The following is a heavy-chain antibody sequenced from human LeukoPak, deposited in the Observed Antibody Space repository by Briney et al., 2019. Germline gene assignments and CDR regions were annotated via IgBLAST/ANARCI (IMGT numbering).Heavy chain of an antibody. CDR1: GGSISSYS. V-gene: IGHV4-59*01. D-gene: IGHD2/OR15-2a*01. J-gene: IGHJ5*02. Sequence: SETLSLTCTFSGGSISSYSWSWVRQPPGRGLEWIGYIYYSGSTTYNPSLKSRLTMSLDTSNNQFSLKLSSVTAADTAVYYCARILSAAGLGWFDPWGQGTLVTVSS. CDR2: IYYSGST. CDR3: ARILSAAGLGWFDP.